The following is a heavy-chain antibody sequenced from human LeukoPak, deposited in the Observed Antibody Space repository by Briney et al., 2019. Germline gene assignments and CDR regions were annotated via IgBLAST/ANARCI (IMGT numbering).Heavy chain of an antibody. D-gene: IGHD2-2*01. Sequence: PGGTLRLSCAASGFTFSSYGMSWVRQAPGKGLEWVSAISGSGGSTYYADSVKGRFTISRDNSKNTLYLQMNSLRAEDTAVYYCAKEDIVVVPAAIGDYCYYYYYMDVWGKGTTVTISS. CDR1: GFTFSSYG. V-gene: IGHV3-23*01. CDR2: ISGSGGST. CDR3: AKEDIVVVPAAIGDYCYYYYYMDV. J-gene: IGHJ6*03.